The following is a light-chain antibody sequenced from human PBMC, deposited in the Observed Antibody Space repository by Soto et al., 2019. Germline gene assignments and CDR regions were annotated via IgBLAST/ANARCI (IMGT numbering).Light chain of an antibody. CDR1: QSVSSN. V-gene: IGKV3-15*01. CDR2: GAS. Sequence: EIVMTQSQATLSLSQGERATFSCRASQSVSSNLAWYQQKPGQAPRLLIYGASTRATGIPARFSGSGSGTEFTLTISSLQSEDFAVYYCQQYNNWPPWTFGQGTKVDIK. J-gene: IGKJ1*01. CDR3: QQYNNWPPWT.